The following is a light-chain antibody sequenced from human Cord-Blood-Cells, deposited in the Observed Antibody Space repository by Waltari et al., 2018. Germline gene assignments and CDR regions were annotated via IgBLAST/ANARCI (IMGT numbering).Light chain of an antibody. CDR1: SSDVGSYNL. J-gene: IGLJ3*02. Sequence: QSALTQPASVSGSPGQSITISCTGTSSDVGSYNLVSWYQQHPGKAPKLMIYEGSKRPSGVSNRFSGSKSGNTASLTISGLQAEDEADYYCCSYAPWVFGGWTKLTVL. CDR2: EGS. CDR3: CSYAPWV. V-gene: IGLV2-23*01.